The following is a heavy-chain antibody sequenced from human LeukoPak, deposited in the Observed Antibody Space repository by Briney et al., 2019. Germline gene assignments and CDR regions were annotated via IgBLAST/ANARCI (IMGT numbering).Heavy chain of an antibody. Sequence: ASVKVSCKASGYTFTSYGISWVRQAPGQGLEWIGGISAYNGNTNYAQKLQSRVTMTKDTSTSTAYMELRSLRSDDTAVYYCARDSTFPYSSSWYALYYYYGMDVWGQGTTVTVSS. CDR2: ISAYNGNT. CDR3: ARDSTFPYSSSWYALYYYYGMDV. V-gene: IGHV1-18*01. J-gene: IGHJ6*02. D-gene: IGHD6-13*01. CDR1: GYTFTSYG.